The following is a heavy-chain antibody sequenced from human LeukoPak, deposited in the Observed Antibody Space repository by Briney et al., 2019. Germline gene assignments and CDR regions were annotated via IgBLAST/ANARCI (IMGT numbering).Heavy chain of an antibody. J-gene: IGHJ4*02. CDR3: ARHRRYYDSSGYYAPLYDFDY. Sequence: GGSLRLSCAASGFTFSSYSMNWVRQAPGKGLEWVSSISSSSSYIYYADSVKGRFTISRDNAKNSLYLQMNSLRAEDTAVYYCARHRRYYDSSGYYAPLYDFDYCAQGPLVTVHS. V-gene: IGHV3-21*01. CDR2: ISSSSSYI. D-gene: IGHD3-22*01. CDR1: GFTFSSYS.